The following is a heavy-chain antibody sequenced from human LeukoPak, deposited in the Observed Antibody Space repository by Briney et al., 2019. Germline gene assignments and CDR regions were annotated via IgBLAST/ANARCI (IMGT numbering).Heavy chain of an antibody. D-gene: IGHD3-9*01. CDR2: INHSGST. J-gene: IGHJ4*02. Sequence: SETLSLTCAVYGGSFSGYYWSWIRQPPGKGLEWIGEINHSGSTNYNPSLKSRGTISVDTSKNQFSLNLSSLTAADTAVYYCARGHPRYFAWLLDYWGQGTLVTVSS. V-gene: IGHV4-34*01. CDR1: GGSFSGYY. CDR3: ARGHPRYFAWLLDY.